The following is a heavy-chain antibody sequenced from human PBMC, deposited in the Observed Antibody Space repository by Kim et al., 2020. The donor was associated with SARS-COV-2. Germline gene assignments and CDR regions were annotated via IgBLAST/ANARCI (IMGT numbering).Heavy chain of an antibody. J-gene: IGHJ4*02. CDR2: ISGSGGST. CDR1: GFTFSSYA. CDR3: AKTYYDYVWGSCNY. D-gene: IGHD3-16*01. V-gene: IGHV3-23*01. Sequence: GGSLRLSCAASGFTFSSYAMSWVRQAPGKGLEWVSGISGSGGSTYYADSVKGRFTISRDNSKNTLYLQMNSLRAEDTAVYYCAKTYYDYVWGSCNYWGQGTLVTVSS.